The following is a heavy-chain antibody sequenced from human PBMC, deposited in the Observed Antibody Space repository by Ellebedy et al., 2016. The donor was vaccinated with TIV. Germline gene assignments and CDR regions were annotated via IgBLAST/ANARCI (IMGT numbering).Heavy chain of an antibody. CDR3: AADRYCSGGNCYWVDY. V-gene: IGHV3-23*01. D-gene: IGHD2-15*01. J-gene: IGHJ4*02. CDR2: ISGSGGRT. CDR1: GLTFNIYV. Sequence: GESLKISCAASGLTFNIYVMNWVRQAPGKGLEWVSTISGSGGRTHYADSVKGRFTISRDNSKNKLYLQVNSLRAEDTAVYYCAADRYCSGGNCYWVDYWGQGTLVTVSS.